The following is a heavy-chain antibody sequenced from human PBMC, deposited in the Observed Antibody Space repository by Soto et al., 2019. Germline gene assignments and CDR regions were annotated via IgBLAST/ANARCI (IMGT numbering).Heavy chain of an antibody. CDR2: ISAYNGNT. V-gene: IGHV1-18*04. Sequence: ASVKVSCKASGYTFTSYGISWVRQAPGQGLEWMGWISAYNGNTNYAQKLQGRVTMTTDTSTSTAYMELRSLRSDDTAVYYCASGRVRGVIKTSYYYYYGMDVWGQGTTVTVSS. CDR3: ASGRVRGVIKTSYYYYYGMDV. J-gene: IGHJ6*02. D-gene: IGHD3-10*01. CDR1: GYTFTSYG.